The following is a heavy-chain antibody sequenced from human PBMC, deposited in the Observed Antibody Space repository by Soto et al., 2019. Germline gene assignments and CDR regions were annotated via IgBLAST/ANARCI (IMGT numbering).Heavy chain of an antibody. CDR1: GFTFSSYE. J-gene: IGHJ6*02. D-gene: IGHD6-19*01. V-gene: IGHV3-23*04. CDR2: ISSSGSGGST. Sequence: EVQLVESGGGLVQPGGSLRLSCAASGFTFSSYEMNWVRQAPGKGLEWVSYISSSGSGGSTYYADSVKGRFTISRDNSKNTLYLQMNSLRAEDTAVYYCAKDPIAVAGTAPIAYYYYYGMDVWGQGTTVTVSS. CDR3: AKDPIAVAGTAPIAYYYYYGMDV.